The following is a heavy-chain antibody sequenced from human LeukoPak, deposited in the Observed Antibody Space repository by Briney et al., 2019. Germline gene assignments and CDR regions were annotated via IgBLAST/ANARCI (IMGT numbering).Heavy chain of an antibody. D-gene: IGHD3-10*01. CDR3: ARQGGYYGSGSYESY. J-gene: IGHJ4*02. Sequence: SETLSLTCAVYGGSFSGYYWSWIRQPPGKGLEWIGEINHSGSTNYNPSLKSRVTISVDTSKNQFSLKLSSVTAADTAVYYCARQGGYYGSGSYESYWGQGTLVTVSS. CDR2: INHSGST. CDR1: GGSFSGYY. V-gene: IGHV4-34*01.